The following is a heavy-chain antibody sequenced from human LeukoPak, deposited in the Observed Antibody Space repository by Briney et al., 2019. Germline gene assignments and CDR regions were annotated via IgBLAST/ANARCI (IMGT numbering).Heavy chain of an antibody. J-gene: IGHJ5*01. D-gene: IGHD1-1*01. V-gene: IGHV3-74*01. CDR3: AEAEGDAFFSGTAGFDS. Sequence: GGSLRLPCAASGFRFSFYWMHWVRQVPGKGPVWISRVNSDDSDITYADSVKGRFTISRDKAKNTLYLLMNSVRVDDTAVYYCAEAEGDAFFSGTAGFDSWGQESVVTVSS. CDR1: GFRFSFYW. CDR2: VNSDDSDI.